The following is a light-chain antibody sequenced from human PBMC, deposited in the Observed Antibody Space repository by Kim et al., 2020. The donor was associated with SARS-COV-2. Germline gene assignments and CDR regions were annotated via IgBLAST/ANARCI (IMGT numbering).Light chain of an antibody. CDR1: KLGDKF. V-gene: IGLV3-1*01. Sequence: SYELTQPPSVSVSPGQTASVTCSGDKLGDKFAYWYQQKPGQSPILVIYQDNKRPSGIPERFSGSSSGNTATLTIGGTHAVDEADYYCQAWDTTTCVFGGGTQVTVL. J-gene: IGLJ2*01. CDR2: QDN. CDR3: QAWDTTTCV.